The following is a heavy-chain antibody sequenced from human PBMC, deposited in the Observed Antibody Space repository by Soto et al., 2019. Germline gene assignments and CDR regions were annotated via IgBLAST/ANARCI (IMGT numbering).Heavy chain of an antibody. J-gene: IGHJ4*02. Sequence: QAQLVQSGADVKKPGSSVKVSCTASGGPFSIYAISWVRQAPGHWLEWMGGIIPIFGTANYAQKFQGRVTITADESTSTAYMEMSSLRSEDTAVYYCARARYGYNRGYFDYWGQGTLVTVSS. CDR1: GGPFSIYA. CDR2: IIPIFGTA. V-gene: IGHV1-69*01. D-gene: IGHD5-12*01. CDR3: ARARYGYNRGYFDY.